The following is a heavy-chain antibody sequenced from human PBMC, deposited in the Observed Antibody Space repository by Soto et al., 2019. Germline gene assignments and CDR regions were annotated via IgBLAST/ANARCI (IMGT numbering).Heavy chain of an antibody. Sequence: PGGSLRLSCAASGFTFSDYYMSWIRQAPGKGLEWISYISSSGSTIYYADSVKGRFTISRDNAKNSLYLQMNSLRAEDTAVYYCAREAATISDAFDIWGQGTMVTVSS. J-gene: IGHJ3*02. CDR3: AREAATISDAFDI. CDR1: GFTFSDYY. D-gene: IGHD2-15*01. V-gene: IGHV3-11*01. CDR2: ISSSGSTI.